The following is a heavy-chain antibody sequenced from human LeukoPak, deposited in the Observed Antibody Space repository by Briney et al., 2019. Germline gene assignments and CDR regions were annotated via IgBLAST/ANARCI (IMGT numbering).Heavy chain of an antibody. J-gene: IGHJ5*02. CDR1: GYTFTGYY. Sequence: EASVKVSCKASGYTFTGYYMHWVRQAPGQGLEWMGRINPNSGGTNYAQKFQGRVTMTRDTSISTAYMELSRLRSDDTAVYYYARGYCSGGTCYLVENWLDPWGQGTLVTVSS. D-gene: IGHD2-15*01. V-gene: IGHV1-2*06. CDR3: ARGYCSGGTCYLVENWLDP. CDR2: INPNSGGT.